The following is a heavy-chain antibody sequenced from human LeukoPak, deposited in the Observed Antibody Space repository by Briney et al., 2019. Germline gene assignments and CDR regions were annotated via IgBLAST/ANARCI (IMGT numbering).Heavy chain of an antibody. J-gene: IGHJ5*02. V-gene: IGHV1-2*02. Sequence: ASVKVSCKASGGTFSSYAISWVRQAPGQGLEWMGWINPNSGGTNYAQKFQGRVTMTRDTSISTAYMELSRLRSDDTAVYYCARDKTSSGWSGNWFDPWGQGTLVTVSS. D-gene: IGHD6-19*01. CDR2: INPNSGGT. CDR3: ARDKTSSGWSGNWFDP. CDR1: GGTFSSYA.